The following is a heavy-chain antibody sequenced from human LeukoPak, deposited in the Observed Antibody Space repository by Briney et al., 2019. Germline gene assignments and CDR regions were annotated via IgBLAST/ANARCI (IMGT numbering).Heavy chain of an antibody. CDR2: INHSGST. V-gene: IGHV4-34*01. D-gene: IGHD3-10*01. CDR3: ASLPLGAFGEFLNFDN. Sequence: PSETLSLTCAVYGGSFSGYYWSWIRQPPGKGLEWIGEINHSGSTNYNPSLKSRLTISVDTSKNQFSLKLSSVTAADTAVYYCASLPLGAFGEFLNFDNWGQGTLVTVST. J-gene: IGHJ4*02. CDR1: GGSFSGYY.